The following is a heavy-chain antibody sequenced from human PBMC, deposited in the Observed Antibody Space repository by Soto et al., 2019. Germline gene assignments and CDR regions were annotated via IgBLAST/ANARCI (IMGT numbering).Heavy chain of an antibody. Sequence: SETLSLTCTVSGGSISSSSYYWGWIRQPPGKGLEWIGSIYYSGSTYYNPSLKSRVTISVDTSKNQFSLKLSSVTAADTAVYYCARHFNDIVVVTTPDEGHSNWFDPWGQGTLVTVSS. CDR3: ARHFNDIVVVTTPDEGHSNWFDP. CDR2: IYYSGST. J-gene: IGHJ5*02. CDR1: GGSISSSSYY. V-gene: IGHV4-39*01. D-gene: IGHD2-21*02.